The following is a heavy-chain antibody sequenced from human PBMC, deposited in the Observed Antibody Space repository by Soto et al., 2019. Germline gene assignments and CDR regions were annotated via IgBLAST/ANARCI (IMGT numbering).Heavy chain of an antibody. J-gene: IGHJ5*01. CDR2: INGGSGST. Sequence: QLVQSGAEVKKPGASVKVSCKASGYTFANYAMQWVRQAPGQRLEWMGWINGGSGSTRYSQNFQGRLTITRDSSANTVYMELSSLRSGDTAIYYCARSPPSLGRFDSWGQGTLVTVSS. V-gene: IGHV1-3*01. CDR3: ARSPPSLGRFDS. CDR1: GYTFANYA.